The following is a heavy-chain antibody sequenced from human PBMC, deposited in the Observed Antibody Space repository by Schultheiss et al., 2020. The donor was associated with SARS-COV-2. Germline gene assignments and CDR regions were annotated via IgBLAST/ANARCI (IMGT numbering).Heavy chain of an antibody. CDR1: GFAFSDHY. V-gene: IGHV3-53*05. Sequence: GGSLRLSCAASGFAFSDHYMTWIRQAPGKGLEWVSYISSGGDTHYADSVKGRFTISRDNSKNTLYLQMNSLRAEDTALYYCAKELVAARTNYYYYGMDVWGQGTTVTVSS. CDR3: AKELVAARTNYYYYGMDV. J-gene: IGHJ6*02. CDR2: ISSGGDT. D-gene: IGHD5-12*01.